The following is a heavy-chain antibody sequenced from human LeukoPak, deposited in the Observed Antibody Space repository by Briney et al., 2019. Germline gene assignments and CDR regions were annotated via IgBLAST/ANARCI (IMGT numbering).Heavy chain of an antibody. D-gene: IGHD1-1*01. CDR1: GGSISSYY. J-gene: IGHJ4*02. V-gene: IGHV4-59*01. CDR2: IYHSGST. Sequence: SETLSLTCTVSGGSISSYYWSWIRQPPGKGLEWIGYIYHSGSTNYNPSLKSRVTISVDTSKNQFSLKLSSVTAADTAVYYCARGPKGGARSRRPGFDYWGQGTLVTVSS. CDR3: ARGPKGGARSRRPGFDY.